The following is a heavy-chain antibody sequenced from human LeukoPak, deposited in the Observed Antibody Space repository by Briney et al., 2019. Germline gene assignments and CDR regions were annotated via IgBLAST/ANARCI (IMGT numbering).Heavy chain of an antibody. J-gene: IGHJ4*02. CDR3: ARDQPLVVTATTYFDY. CDR1: GFTFSSYA. D-gene: IGHD2-21*02. CDR2: ISYDGSNK. Sequence: GGSLRLSCAASGFTFSSYAMHWVRQAPGKGLEWVAVISYDGSNKYYADSVKGRFTISRDNSKNTLYLQMNSLRSEDTAVYYCARDQPLVVTATTYFDYWGQGTLVTVSS. V-gene: IGHV3-30*01.